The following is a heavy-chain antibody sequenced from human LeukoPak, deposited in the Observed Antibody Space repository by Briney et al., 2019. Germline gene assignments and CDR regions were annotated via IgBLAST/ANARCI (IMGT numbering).Heavy chain of an antibody. J-gene: IGHJ4*02. V-gene: IGHV3-30*19. CDR2: IWYDGSNK. CDR1: GFTFSSYG. Sequence: GLSLRPSCAASGFTFSSYGMHWVRQAPGKGLEWAAVIWYDGSNKYYADSVKGRFTISRDNSKNTLYLQMNSLRAEDTAVYYCARGLRDNYDSIEGYFDYWGQGTLVTVSS. CDR3: ARGLRDNYDSIEGYFDY. D-gene: IGHD3-22*01.